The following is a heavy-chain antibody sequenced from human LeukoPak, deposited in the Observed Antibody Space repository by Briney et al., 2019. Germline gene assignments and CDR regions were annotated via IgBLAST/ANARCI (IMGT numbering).Heavy chain of an antibody. CDR1: GFTFDKYS. V-gene: IGHV3-48*01. CDR3: ARDYYRSGSYAVDF. D-gene: IGHD3-10*01. CDR2: ISSASITI. Sequence: GGSLRLSCAASGFTFDKYSMNWVRQAPGKGLEWVSHISSASITIYYTDSVKGRFTISRDNAKSSLYLHMTSLRAEDTALYYCARDYYRSGSYAVDFWGQGTLVTVSS. J-gene: IGHJ4*02.